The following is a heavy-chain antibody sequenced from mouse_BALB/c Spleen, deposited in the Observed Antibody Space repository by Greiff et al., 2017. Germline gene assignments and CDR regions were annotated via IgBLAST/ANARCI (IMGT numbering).Heavy chain of an antibody. CDR2: ISDGGSYT. D-gene: IGHD2-10*01. J-gene: IGHJ3*01. CDR3: ARAYYGNFAWFAY. Sequence: EVHLVESGGGLVKPGGSLKLSCAASGFTFSDYYMYWVRQTPEKRLEWVATISDGGSYTYYPDSVKGRFTISRDNAKNNLYLQMSSLKSEDTAMYYCARAYYGNFAWFAYWGQGTLVTVSA. CDR1: GFTFSDYY. V-gene: IGHV5-4*02.